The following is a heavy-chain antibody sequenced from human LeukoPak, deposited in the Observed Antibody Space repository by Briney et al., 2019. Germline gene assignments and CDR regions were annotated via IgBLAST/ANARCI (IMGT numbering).Heavy chain of an antibody. D-gene: IGHD3-9*01. CDR2: IIPIFGTA. CDR3: ARSRVLRYFDWLLNN. V-gene: IGHV1-69*05. J-gene: IGHJ4*02. CDR1: GGTFISYD. Sequence: SVKVSCKASGGTFISYDISWVRQAPGQGLEWMGGIIPIFGTANYAQKFQGRVTITTDESTSTAYMELSSLRSEDTAVYYCARSRVLRYFDWLLNNWGQGTLVTVSS.